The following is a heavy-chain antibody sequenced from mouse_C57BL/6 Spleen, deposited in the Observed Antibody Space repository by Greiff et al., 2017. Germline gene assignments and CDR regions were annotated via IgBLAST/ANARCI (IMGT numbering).Heavy chain of an antibody. D-gene: IGHD2-3*01. CDR1: GYSITSGYY. CDR3: ARDDGPLYAMDY. Sequence: VQLQQSGPGLVKPSQSLSLTCSVTGYSITSGYYWNWIRQFPGNKLEWMGYISYDGSNNYNPSLKNRISITRETSKNQFFLKLNSVTTEDTATYYCARDDGPLYAMDYWGQGTSVTVSS. V-gene: IGHV3-6*01. J-gene: IGHJ4*01. CDR2: ISYDGSN.